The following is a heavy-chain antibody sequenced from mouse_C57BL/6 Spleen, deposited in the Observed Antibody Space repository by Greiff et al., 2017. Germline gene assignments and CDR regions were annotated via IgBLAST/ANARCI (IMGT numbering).Heavy chain of an antibody. CDR3: ARHLCGSSRGYFDV. V-gene: IGHV2-6-1*01. J-gene: IGHJ1*03. D-gene: IGHD1-1*01. Sequence: QVQLKESGPGLVAPSQSLSITCTVSGFSLTSYGVHWVRQPPGKGLEWLVVIWRDGGTTYNSALKSRLSISTDNSTSKVFLQMNSRQTADTAMYYCARHLCGSSRGYFDVWGTGTTVTVSA. CDR1: GFSLTSYG. CDR2: IWRDGGT.